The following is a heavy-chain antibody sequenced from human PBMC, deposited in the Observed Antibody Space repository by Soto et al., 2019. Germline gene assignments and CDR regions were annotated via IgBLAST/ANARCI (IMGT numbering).Heavy chain of an antibody. D-gene: IGHD5-12*01. V-gene: IGHV2-5*01. J-gene: IGHJ6*02. CDR2: IYWNDFK. CDR3: AHSRGYNGYEGPPLYEMDV. CDR1: GGSISSYYW. Sequence: TLSLTCTVSGGSISSYYWSWIRQPPGKTLEWLALIYWNDFKRYTPSLESRLTITKDTSKNQVVLTVTNVDPADTATYYCAHSRGYNGYEGPPLYEMDVWGQGTTVTVSS.